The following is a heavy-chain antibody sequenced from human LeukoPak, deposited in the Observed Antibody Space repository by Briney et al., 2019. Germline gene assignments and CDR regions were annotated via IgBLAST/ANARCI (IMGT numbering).Heavy chain of an antibody. V-gene: IGHV4-59*01. Sequence: SETLSLTCTVSGGSISSYYWSWIRQPPGKGLEWIGYIYYSGSTNYNPSLKSRVTISVDTSKNQFSLKLSSVTAPDTAVYYCARGLGAAGTGRDYWGQGTLVTVSS. D-gene: IGHD6-13*01. CDR1: GGSISSYY. CDR3: ARGLGAAGTGRDY. CDR2: IYYSGST. J-gene: IGHJ4*02.